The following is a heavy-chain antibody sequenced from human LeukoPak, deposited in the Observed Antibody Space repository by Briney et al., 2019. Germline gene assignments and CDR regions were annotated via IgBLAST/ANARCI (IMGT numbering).Heavy chain of an antibody. J-gene: IGHJ4*02. V-gene: IGHV3-7*01. D-gene: IGHD1-7*01. Sequence: TSGTLSLTCAVSGGSISSSNWWSWVRQAPGRGLEWVANIKQDGSEKYYVNSVKGRFTISRDNAKNSLYLQMNSLRAEDTAIYYCAREDDWNYEDYWGQGTLVTVSS. CDR3: AREDDWNYEDY. CDR1: GGSISSSNW. CDR2: IKQDGSEK.